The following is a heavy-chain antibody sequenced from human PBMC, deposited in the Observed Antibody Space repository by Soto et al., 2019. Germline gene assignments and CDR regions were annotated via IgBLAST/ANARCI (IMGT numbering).Heavy chain of an antibody. V-gene: IGHV1-3*01. CDR3: AREPIYSSSSLALDY. Sequence: ASVKVSCKASGYTFTSYAMHWVRQAPGQRLEWMGWINAGNGNTKYSQKFQGRVTITRDTSASTAYMELSSLRSEDTAVYYCAREPIYSSSSLALDYWGQGTLVTVSS. CDR2: INAGNGNT. D-gene: IGHD6-6*01. J-gene: IGHJ4*02. CDR1: GYTFTSYA.